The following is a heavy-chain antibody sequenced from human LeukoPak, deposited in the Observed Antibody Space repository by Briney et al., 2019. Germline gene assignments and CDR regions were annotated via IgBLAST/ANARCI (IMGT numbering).Heavy chain of an antibody. CDR3: ARNTTVTDWYFGL. J-gene: IGHJ2*01. CDR2: IYHSGST. CDR1: GGAISSSSHY. Sequence: PSETLSLTCTVSGGAISSSSHYWGWIRQPPGKGLEWIGSIYHSGSTVYNPSLKSRVAISVDTSRNQFSLKLSSVTASDTAVYYCARNTTVTDWYFGLWGPWHPGHCLL. D-gene: IGHD4-17*01. V-gene: IGHV4-39*01.